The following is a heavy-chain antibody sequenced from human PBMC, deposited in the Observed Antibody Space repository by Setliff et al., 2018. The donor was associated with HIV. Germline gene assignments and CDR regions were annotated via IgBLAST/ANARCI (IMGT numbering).Heavy chain of an antibody. CDR2: FYYSGTT. CDR3: ARFVLAWFDFSTGAVEVTDPYAFDF. J-gene: IGHJ4*02. CDR1: GASITTNSYY. D-gene: IGHD2-21*02. Sequence: SETLSLTCAVSGASITTNSYYWGWIRQTPETGLEWIGDFYYSGTTYYNPSLKSRATISVDTSQNQFSLRLGSVTAADTAVYHCARFVLAWFDFSTGAVEVTDPYAFDFWGQGILVTVSS. V-gene: IGHV4-39*01.